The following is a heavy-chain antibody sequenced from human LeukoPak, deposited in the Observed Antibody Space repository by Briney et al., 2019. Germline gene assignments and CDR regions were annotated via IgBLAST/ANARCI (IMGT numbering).Heavy chain of an antibody. V-gene: IGHV3-23*01. D-gene: IGHD3-9*01. J-gene: IGHJ4*02. CDR3: ARDWFNDY. CDR2: ISGSGAHT. Sequence: SGGSLRLSCAASGFTFSSYGMSWVRQVPGKGLEWVSAISGSGAHTFYADSVKGRFTISRDNFNDTLYLQMNSLRVDDTAIYYCARDWFNDYWGQGTLVTVSS. CDR1: GFTFSSYG.